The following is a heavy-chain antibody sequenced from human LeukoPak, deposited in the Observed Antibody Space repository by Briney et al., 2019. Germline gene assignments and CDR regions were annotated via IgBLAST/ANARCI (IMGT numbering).Heavy chain of an antibody. V-gene: IGHV3-73*01. Sequence: GGSLRLSCAASGFTFSGSAMHWVRQASGEGLEWVGRIRSKANSYATAYAASVKGRFTISRDDSKNTAYLQMNSLKTEDTAVYYCTGQRPAVFYYYYYMDVWGKGTTVTVSS. CDR2: IRSKANSYAT. CDR3: TGQRPAVFYYYYYMDV. CDR1: GFTFSGSA. D-gene: IGHD2-2*01. J-gene: IGHJ6*03.